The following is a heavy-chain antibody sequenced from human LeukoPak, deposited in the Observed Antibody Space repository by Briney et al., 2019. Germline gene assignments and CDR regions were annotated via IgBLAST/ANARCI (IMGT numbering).Heavy chain of an antibody. J-gene: IGHJ4*02. V-gene: IGHV3-23*01. D-gene: IGHD4-17*01. Sequence: GGSLRLSCAASGFTFSSYAMSWVRQAPGKGLEWVSAISGSGGSTYYADSVKGRFTISRDNSKNTLYLQMNSLRAEDTAVYYCAKDARPLTTVTTFSDYWGQGTLVTVSS. CDR2: ISGSGGST. CDR1: GFTFSSYA. CDR3: AKDARPLTTVTTFSDY.